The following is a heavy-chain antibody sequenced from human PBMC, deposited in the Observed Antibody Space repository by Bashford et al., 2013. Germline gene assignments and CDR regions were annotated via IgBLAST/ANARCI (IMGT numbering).Heavy chain of an antibody. CDR2: IYSGGDA. D-gene: IGHD4-17*01. CDR3: ARDHSKYGDSVTDYYYYYGMDV. CDR1: GFTVINNY. Sequence: GSLRLSCAASGFTVINNYMSWVRQAPGKGLEWVSLIYSGGDAYYADSVRGRFTISRDSSKNTLYLQMNSLRAEDTAVYYCARDHSKYGDSVTDYYYYYGMDVWGQGTTVTVSS. J-gene: IGHJ6*02. V-gene: IGHV3-66*01.